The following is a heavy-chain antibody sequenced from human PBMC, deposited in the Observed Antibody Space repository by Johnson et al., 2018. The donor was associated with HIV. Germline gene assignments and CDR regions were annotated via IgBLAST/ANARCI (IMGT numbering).Heavy chain of an antibody. Sequence: QVQLVESGGGVVQPGTSLRLSCAASGFTFSSYGIHWVRQAPGKGLEWVAFIWHDGRDVYYADSVKGRFTVSRDNSKKSLYLQMNSLRAEDTAVYYCAVLTTGGLRVGNFDIWGQGTMVTVSS. V-gene: IGHV3-33*03. CDR2: IWHDGRDV. CDR3: AVLTTGGLRVGNFDI. CDR1: GFTFSSYG. J-gene: IGHJ3*02. D-gene: IGHD1-1*01.